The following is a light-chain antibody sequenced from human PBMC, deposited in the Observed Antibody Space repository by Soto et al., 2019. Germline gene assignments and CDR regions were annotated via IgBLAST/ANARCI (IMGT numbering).Light chain of an antibody. CDR2: GAS. V-gene: IGKV3-15*01. J-gene: IGKJ5*01. CDR3: QQYNNWPPWIA. Sequence: EIVMTQSPANLSVSPGERATLSCRASQSVSSNLAWYQQKPGQAPRHLIYGASNRATGIPARFSGSGSGTEFTLTISSLQSEDFAVYYCQQYNNWPPWIAFGQGTRLEIK. CDR1: QSVSSN.